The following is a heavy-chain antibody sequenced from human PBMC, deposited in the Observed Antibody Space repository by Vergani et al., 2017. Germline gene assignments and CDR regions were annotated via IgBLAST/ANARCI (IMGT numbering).Heavy chain of an antibody. J-gene: IGHJ3*02. V-gene: IGHV3-30*03. D-gene: IGHD5-12*01. CDR2: ISYDGSNK. CDR1: GFTFSSYG. CDR3: ARDGLATRHWVDAFDI. Sequence: QVQLVESGGGVVQPGRSLRLSCAASGFTFSSYGMHWVRQAPGKGLEWVAVISYDGSNKYYADSVKGRFTISRDNSKNTLYLQMNSLRAEDTAVYYCARDGLATRHWVDAFDIWGQGTMVTVSS.